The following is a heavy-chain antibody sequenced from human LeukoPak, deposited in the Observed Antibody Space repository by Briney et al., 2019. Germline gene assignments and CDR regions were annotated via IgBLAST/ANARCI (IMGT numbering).Heavy chain of an antibody. J-gene: IGHJ4*02. CDR2: INHSGST. Sequence: KTSETLSLTCAVYGWSFSGYYWSWIRQPPGKGLEWIGEINHSGSTNYNPSLKSRVTISVDTSKNQFSLKLSSVTAADTAVYYCARTRARGYSYGFFDYWGQGTLVTVSS. CDR1: GWSFSGYY. CDR3: ARTRARGYSYGFFDY. D-gene: IGHD5-18*01. V-gene: IGHV4-34*01.